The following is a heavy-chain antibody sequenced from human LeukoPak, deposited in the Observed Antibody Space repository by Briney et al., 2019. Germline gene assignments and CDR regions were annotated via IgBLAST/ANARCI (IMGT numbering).Heavy chain of an antibody. D-gene: IGHD6-25*01. CDR2: IYSSGNT. V-gene: IGHV3-66*01. CDR3: ARDPGITAAGD. CDR1: GFTVSSNY. J-gene: IGHJ1*01. Sequence: AGGSLRLSCAASGFTVSSNYMSWVRQAPGKGLEWVSVIYSSGNTYYADSVKGRFTISRDNSKNTLYLQMNSLRAEDTAVYFCARDPGITAAGDWGQGTLVTVSS.